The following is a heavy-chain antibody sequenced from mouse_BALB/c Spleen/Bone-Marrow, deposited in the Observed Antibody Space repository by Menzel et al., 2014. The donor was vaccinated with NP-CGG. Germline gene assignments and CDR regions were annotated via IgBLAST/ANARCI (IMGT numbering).Heavy chain of an antibody. CDR2: INPSTGYT. CDR3: ARHYRYYFDY. V-gene: IGHV1-7*01. CDR1: GCTFTSYW. J-gene: IGHJ2*01. D-gene: IGHD2-14*01. Sequence: VKLQESGAELAKPGASVKMSCKAPGCTFTSYWMHWVKQRPGQGLEWIGYINPSTGYTEYNQKFKDKATLTADKSSSTAYMQLSSLTSEDSAVYYCARHYRYYFDYWGQGTTLTVSS.